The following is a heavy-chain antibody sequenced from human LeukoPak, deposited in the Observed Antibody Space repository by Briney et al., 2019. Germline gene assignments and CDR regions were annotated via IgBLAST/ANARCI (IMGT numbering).Heavy chain of an antibody. J-gene: IGHJ5*02. CDR1: GGSISGHY. CDR2: VHYSGGT. Sequence: SETLSLTCTVSGGSISGHYWSRIRQPPGKGLEWIGEVHYSGGTKYNPSLESRVSISVDTSKNQFSLRLTSMTTADTAVYYCARSSEYYFGPWGQGTLVTVSS. V-gene: IGHV4-59*11. CDR3: ARSSEYYFGP. D-gene: IGHD2/OR15-2a*01.